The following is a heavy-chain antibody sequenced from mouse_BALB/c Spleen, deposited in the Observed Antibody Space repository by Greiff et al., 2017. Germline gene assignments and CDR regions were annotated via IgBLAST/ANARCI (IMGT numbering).Heavy chain of an antibody. V-gene: IGHV1S135*01. D-gene: IGHD1-2*01. J-gene: IGHJ3*01. CDR2: IDPFNGGT. Sequence: VQLQQSGPELMKPGASVKISCKASGYSFTRYYMHWVKQSHGTSLEWIGYIDPFNGGTSYNQKFKGKATLTVDKSSSTAYMHLSSLTSEDSAVYYCASWRGCFITTATAWFAYWGQGTLVTVSA. CDR1: GYSFTRYY. CDR3: ASWRGCFITTATAWFAY.